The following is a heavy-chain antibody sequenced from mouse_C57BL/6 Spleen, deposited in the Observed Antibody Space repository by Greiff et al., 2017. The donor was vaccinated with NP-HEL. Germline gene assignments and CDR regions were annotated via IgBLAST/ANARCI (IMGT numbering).Heavy chain of an antibody. CDR1: GFTFSDYG. Sequence: EVMLVESGGGLVKPGGSLKLSCAASGFTFSDYGMHWVRQAPEKGLEWVAYISSGSSTIYYADTVKGRFTISRANATHTLFLQMTSLRSEDTAMFYCSRRTMTTGYALDYRGQGTSVPVSS. D-gene: IGHD1-1*01. V-gene: IGHV5-17*01. CDR3: SRRTMTTGYALDY. CDR2: ISSGSSTI. J-gene: IGHJ4*01.